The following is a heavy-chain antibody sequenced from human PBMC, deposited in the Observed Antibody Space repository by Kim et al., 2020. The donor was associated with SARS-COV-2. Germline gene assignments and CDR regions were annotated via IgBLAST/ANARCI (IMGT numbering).Heavy chain of an antibody. CDR1: GFTFSSYG. Sequence: GGSLRLSCAASGFTFSSYGMHWVRQAPGKGLEWVAVISYDGSNKYYADSVKGRFTISRDNSKNTLYLQMNSLRAEDTAVYYCAKEARSWELPEYYFDHGG. CDR3: AKEARSWELPEYYFDH. J-gene: IGHJ4*01. D-gene: IGHD1-26*01. V-gene: IGHV3-30*18. CDR2: ISYDGSNK.